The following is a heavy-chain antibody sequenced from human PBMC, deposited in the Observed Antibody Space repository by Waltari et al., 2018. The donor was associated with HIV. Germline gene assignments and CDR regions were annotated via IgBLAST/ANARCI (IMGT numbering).Heavy chain of an antibody. CDR1: GFPFFHYE. D-gene: IGHD3-10*01. CDR3: ARDGLSVRRAVEI. V-gene: IGHV3-48*03. Sequence: QLVASGGGLARPAGSLRPSCVASGFPFFHYEFTWVSQAPGKGLEWISDRNGDSWTMHYADSEKVRCTIARDNAKSSLYLEMRNLTGEDTAVYYGARDGLSVRRAVEIWGQGRMVTVSS. CDR2: RNGDSWTM. J-gene: IGHJ3*02.